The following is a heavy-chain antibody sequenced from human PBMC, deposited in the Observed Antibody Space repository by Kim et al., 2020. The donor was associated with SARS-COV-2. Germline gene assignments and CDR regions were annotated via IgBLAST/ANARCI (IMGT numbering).Heavy chain of an antibody. J-gene: IGHJ5*01. CDR2: IYHSGRT. CDR1: GGSISGSY. D-gene: IGHD6-13*01. V-gene: IGHV4-59*13. Sequence: SETLSLTCTVSGGSISGSYWSWIRQSPGKGLEWIGYIYHSGRTKYNPSFNSRATVSVDTSKNQFSLSLTSTTAADTAIYYCARGGGSSWSRGGFDSWGRGTLVAVSS. CDR3: ARGGGSSWSRGGFDS.